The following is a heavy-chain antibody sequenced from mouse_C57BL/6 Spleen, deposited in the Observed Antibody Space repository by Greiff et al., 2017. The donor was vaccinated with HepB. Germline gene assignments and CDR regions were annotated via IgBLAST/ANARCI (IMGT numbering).Heavy chain of an antibody. V-gene: IGHV12-3*01. CDR3: AGDSSGYYAMDY. D-gene: IGHD3-2*02. CDR1: GFPITSGYY. Sequence: VQVVESGPGLVKPSQSLFLTCSITGFPITSGYYWIWIRQSPGKPLEWMGYITHSGETFYNPSLQSPISITRETSKNQFFLQLNSVTTEDTAMYYCAGDSSGYYAMDYWGQGTSVTVSS. CDR2: ITHSGET. J-gene: IGHJ4*01.